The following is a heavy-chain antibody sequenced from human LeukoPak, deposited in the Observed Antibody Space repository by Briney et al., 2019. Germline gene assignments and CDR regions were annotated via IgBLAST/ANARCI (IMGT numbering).Heavy chain of an antibody. CDR3: AREDRAVAGTFDY. Sequence: GGSLRLSCAASGFTFSSYGMHWVRQAPGKGLEWVAVIWYDGSNKYYADSVKGRFTISRDNSKNTLYPQMNSLRAEDTAVYYCAREDRAVAGTFDYWGQGTLVTVSS. V-gene: IGHV3-33*01. CDR2: IWYDGSNK. CDR1: GFTFSSYG. J-gene: IGHJ4*02. D-gene: IGHD6-19*01.